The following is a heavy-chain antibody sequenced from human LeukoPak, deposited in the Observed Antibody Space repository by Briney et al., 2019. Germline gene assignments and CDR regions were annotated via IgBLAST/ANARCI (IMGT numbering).Heavy chain of an antibody. CDR2: ISSSSSTI. Sequence: GGSLRLSCAASGFTFSSYSMNWVRQAPGKGLEWVSYISSSSSTIYYADSVKGRFTISRDNAKNSLYLQMNSLRDEDTAVYYCAREYCGGDCYSGRYFDYWGQGTLVTVSS. V-gene: IGHV3-48*02. CDR3: AREYCGGDCYSGRYFDY. CDR1: GFTFSSYS. J-gene: IGHJ4*02. D-gene: IGHD2-21*02.